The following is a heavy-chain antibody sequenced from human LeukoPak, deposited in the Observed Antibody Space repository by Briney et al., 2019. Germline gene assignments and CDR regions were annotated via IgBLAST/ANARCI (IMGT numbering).Heavy chain of an antibody. Sequence: GGSLRLSCTASGFSFSGHWMHWARQLPGKGLVWVSRISPTGSTTSYADSVKGRFTVSRDNAKNTLYLQVNNLRAKDTAVYYCARGPNSNWSGLDFWGQGTLLTVSS. CDR1: GFSFSGHW. V-gene: IGHV3-74*01. CDR2: ISPTGSTT. D-gene: IGHD6-6*01. J-gene: IGHJ4*02. CDR3: ARGPNSNWSGLDF.